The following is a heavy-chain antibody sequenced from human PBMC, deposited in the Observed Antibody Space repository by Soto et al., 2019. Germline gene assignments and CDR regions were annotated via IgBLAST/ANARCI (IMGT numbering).Heavy chain of an antibody. V-gene: IGHV1-3*01. CDR3: ARDLGGWPDY. CDR2: INAGNGNT. Sequence: ASVNFSSKASAYTSTSYAMHWVRQAPGQRLEWMGWINAGNGNTKYSQKFQGRVTITRDTSASTAYMELSSLRSEDTAVYYCARDLGGWPDYWGQGTLVTVSS. J-gene: IGHJ4*02. D-gene: IGHD2-15*01. CDR1: AYTSTSYA.